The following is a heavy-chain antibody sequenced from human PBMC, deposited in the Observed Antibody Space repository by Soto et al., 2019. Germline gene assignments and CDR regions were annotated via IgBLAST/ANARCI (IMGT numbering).Heavy chain of an antibody. CDR1: GGTFSSHT. CDR3: ARPDFGDYWYFDL. D-gene: IGHD4-17*01. V-gene: IGHV1-69*08. CDR2: IIPALGTA. Sequence: QDQLVQSGAEVKKPGSSVKVSCKASGGTFSSHTFSWVPQAPGQGLEWMGRIIPALGTATYAQKFQGRVTITADESATTVYMELNSLRSEDPAVYYCARPDFGDYWYFDLWGRGTLVTVSS. J-gene: IGHJ2*01.